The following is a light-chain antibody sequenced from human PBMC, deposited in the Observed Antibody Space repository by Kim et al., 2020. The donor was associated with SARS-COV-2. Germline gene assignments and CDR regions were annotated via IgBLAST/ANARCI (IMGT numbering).Light chain of an antibody. J-gene: IGLJ1*01. V-gene: IGLV4-69*01. CDR2: VNSDGSH. Sequence: ASVTLTCTLSSAYSTYAIAWHQQQPQKGARFLMKVNSDGSHTKGDGIPDRFSGSSSGADRYLPISSLQSEDEADYYGQTWATGIHVFGSGTKVTVL. CDR1: SAYSTYA. CDR3: QTWATGIHV.